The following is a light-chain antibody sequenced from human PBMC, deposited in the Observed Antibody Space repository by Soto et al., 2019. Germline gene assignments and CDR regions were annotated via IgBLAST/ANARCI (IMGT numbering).Light chain of an antibody. CDR1: ETVSNHY. J-gene: IGKJ1*01. Sequence: EIVLTQSPDTLSLSPGERATLSCRASETVSNHYLAWYQQKPGQAPRLLLYGASSRATGIPDRFSGSGSGTDFTLTMSRLDPEDFAVYYCQQYGSSRTFGQGTKVEVK. CDR2: GAS. V-gene: IGKV3-20*01. CDR3: QQYGSSRT.